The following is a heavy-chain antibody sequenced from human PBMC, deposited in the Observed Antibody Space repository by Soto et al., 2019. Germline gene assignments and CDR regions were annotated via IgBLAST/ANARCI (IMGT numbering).Heavy chain of an antibody. CDR1: GFSLSNARMG. V-gene: IGHV2-26*01. Sequence: KESGPVLVKPTETLTLTCTVSGFSLSNARMGVSWIRQPPGRALEWLAHIFSNDEKSYSTSLKSRLTISKDTSKSQVVLTMTNMDPVDTATYYCARIKRGGAWSGYYYYFDYWGQGTLVTVSS. CDR2: IFSNDEK. D-gene: IGHD3-3*01. J-gene: IGHJ4*02. CDR3: ARIKRGGAWSGYYYYFDY.